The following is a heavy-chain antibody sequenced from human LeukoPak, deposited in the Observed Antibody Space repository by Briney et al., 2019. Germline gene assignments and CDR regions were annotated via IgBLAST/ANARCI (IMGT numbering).Heavy chain of an antibody. D-gene: IGHD2-2*01. CDR2: IYPDDSDT. V-gene: IGHV5-51*01. Sequence: GESLKISCQGSGYSFTNYWIAWVRQMPGKGLEWMGIIYPDDSDTRYSPSFQGQVTISADKSISTAYLQWSSLKASDTAMYYCARLGVVPAAMPWYWAHGTLVTVSS. J-gene: IGHJ4*01. CDR3: ARLGVVPAAMPWY. CDR1: GYSFTNYW.